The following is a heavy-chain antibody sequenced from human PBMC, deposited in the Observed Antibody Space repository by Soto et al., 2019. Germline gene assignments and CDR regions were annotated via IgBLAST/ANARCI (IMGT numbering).Heavy chain of an antibody. J-gene: IGHJ4*02. Sequence: QEQLQESGPGLVKPSQTLSLTSTVSGGSISSGGYYWSWILQHPGKGLEWIGYIYYSGSTYYNPSLKSRVTISVDTSKNQFSLELSSVTAADTAVYYRARVRSVGVHDYWGQGTLVTVSS. CDR1: GGSISSGGYY. CDR2: IYYSGST. V-gene: IGHV4-31*03. D-gene: IGHD2-15*01. CDR3: ARVRSVGVHDY.